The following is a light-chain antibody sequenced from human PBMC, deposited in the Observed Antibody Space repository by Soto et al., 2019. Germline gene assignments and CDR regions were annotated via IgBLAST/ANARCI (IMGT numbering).Light chain of an antibody. CDR2: YDS. V-gene: IGLV3-21*04. CDR3: QVWDSSSDHWV. CDR1: NIGSKS. Sequence: SYELTQPPSVSVAPGKTARITCGGNNIGSKSVHWYQQNPGQAPVLVIYYDSDPPSGIPERFSGSNSANTATLTISRVEAGDEADYYSQVWDSSSDHWVFGGGTKLTVL. J-gene: IGLJ3*02.